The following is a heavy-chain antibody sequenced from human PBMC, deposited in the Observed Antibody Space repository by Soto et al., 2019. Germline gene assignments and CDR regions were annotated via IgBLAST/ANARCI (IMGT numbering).Heavy chain of an antibody. V-gene: IGHV1-18*01. CDR3: ARDGRKELWVEVLNAMDV. CDR2: ISGYNGQT. D-gene: IGHD5-18*01. J-gene: IGHJ6*02. CDR1: GYTFTTYG. Sequence: QIQLVQSGPEVKKPGASVKVSCKASGYTFTTYGISWVRQAPGQGLEWMGWISGYNGQTNYAQKFRGRVTITTDTSTGTDYREMRSLRSDDTATYYCARDGRKELWVEVLNAMDVWGQGTTVTVSS.